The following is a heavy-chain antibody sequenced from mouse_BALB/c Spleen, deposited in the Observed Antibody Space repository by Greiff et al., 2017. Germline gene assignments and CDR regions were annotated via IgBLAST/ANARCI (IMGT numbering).Heavy chain of an antibody. J-gene: IGHJ2*01. CDR1: GFTFTDYY. Sequence: EVQLVESGGGLVQPGGSLRLSCATSGFTFTDYYMSWVRQPPGKALEWLGFIRNKANGYTTEYSASVKGRFTISRDNSQSILYLQMNTLRAEDSATYYCARVADSYYFDDWGQGTTLTVSS. D-gene: IGHD2-4*01. CDR3: ARVADSYYFDD. CDR2: IRNKANGYTT. V-gene: IGHV7-3*02.